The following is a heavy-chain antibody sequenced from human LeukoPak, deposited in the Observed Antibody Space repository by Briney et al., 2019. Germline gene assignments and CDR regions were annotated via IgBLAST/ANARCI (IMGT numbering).Heavy chain of an antibody. Sequence: GRSLRLSCAASGFTFSSYGMPWVRQAPGKGLEWVAVIWYDGSNKYYADSVKGRFTISRDNSKNTLYLQMNSLRAEDTAVYYCARDRRSWVGAMGDWGQGTLVTVSS. D-gene: IGHD1-26*01. J-gene: IGHJ4*02. CDR1: GFTFSSYG. CDR2: IWYDGSNK. V-gene: IGHV3-33*01. CDR3: ARDRRSWVGAMGD.